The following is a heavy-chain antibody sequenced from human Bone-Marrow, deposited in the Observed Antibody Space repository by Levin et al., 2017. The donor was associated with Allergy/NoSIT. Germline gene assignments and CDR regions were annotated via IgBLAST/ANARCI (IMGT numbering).Heavy chain of an antibody. CDR2: IIPIFGTA. V-gene: IGHV1-69*13. Sequence: SVKVSCKASGGTFSSYAISWVRQAPGQGLEWMGGIIPIFGTANYAQKFQGRVTITADESTSTAYMELSSLRSEDTAVYYCASPLVVVPAAIKEPKTHYYYYYGMDVWGQGTTVTVSS. CDR1: GGTFSSYA. CDR3: ASPLVVVPAAIKEPKTHYYYYYGMDV. D-gene: IGHD2-2*01. J-gene: IGHJ6*02.